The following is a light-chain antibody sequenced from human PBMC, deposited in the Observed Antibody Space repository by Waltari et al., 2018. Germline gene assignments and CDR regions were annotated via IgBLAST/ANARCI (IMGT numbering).Light chain of an antibody. V-gene: IGKV3-20*01. CDR2: HTS. J-gene: IGKJ4*01. Sequence: EIVLTQSPGTLSLSPGERASLSCRASQSLSNNYLAWYQQKPGQAPRLLIYHTSSRGTGIPDRCSGSGSWTDFTLTISRLEPEDFSVYYCQQYGRSPPGGSLTFGGGTKVAIK. CDR3: QQYGRSPPGGSLT. CDR1: QSLSNNY.